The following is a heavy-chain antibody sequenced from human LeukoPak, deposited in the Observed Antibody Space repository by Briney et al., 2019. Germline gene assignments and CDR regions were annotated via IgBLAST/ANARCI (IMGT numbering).Heavy chain of an antibody. CDR1: GYTFTTYA. Sequence: ASVKVSCEASGYTFTTYAMHWVRQAPGQRLEWMGWINADNDNTKYSQKFQGRVTITRDTSASTVYMELSSLRSEDTAVYYCARDYGLQRVFDYWGQGTLVTVSS. V-gene: IGHV1-3*01. CDR3: ARDYGLQRVFDY. D-gene: IGHD1-1*01. J-gene: IGHJ4*02. CDR2: INADNDNT.